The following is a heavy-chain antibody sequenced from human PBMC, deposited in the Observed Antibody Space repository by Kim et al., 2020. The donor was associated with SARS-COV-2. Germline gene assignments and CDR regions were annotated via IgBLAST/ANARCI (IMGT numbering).Heavy chain of an antibody. V-gene: IGHV3-21*01. Sequence: GGSPRLSCAASGFTFSSYSMNWVRQAPGKGLEWVSSISSSSSSYIYYADSVKGRFTISRDNAKNSLYLQMNSLRAEDTAVYYCARDLEQQLAVARYNWFDPWGQGTLVTVSS. D-gene: IGHD6-13*01. CDR3: ARDLEQQLAVARYNWFDP. CDR1: GFTFSSYS. J-gene: IGHJ5*02. CDR2: ISSSSSSYI.